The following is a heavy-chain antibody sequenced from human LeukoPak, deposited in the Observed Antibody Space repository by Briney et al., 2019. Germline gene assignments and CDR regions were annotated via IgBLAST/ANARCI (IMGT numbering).Heavy chain of an antibody. CDR2: INTDGSST. Sequence: PGGSLRLSCAGSEFTFSNYWMYWVRQAPGKGLVWVSRINTDGSSTNYADSVKGRFTISRDNAKNTLYLQMNSLRAEDTAVYYCARDLGRGVWLDAFDIWGQGTMVTVSS. CDR1: EFTFSNYW. D-gene: IGHD2-15*01. J-gene: IGHJ3*02. CDR3: ARDLGRGVWLDAFDI. V-gene: IGHV3-74*01.